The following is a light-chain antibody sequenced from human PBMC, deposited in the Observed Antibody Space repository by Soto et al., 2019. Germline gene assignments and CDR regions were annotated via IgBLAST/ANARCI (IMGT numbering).Light chain of an antibody. CDR2: GVS. CDR1: QSVGTN. CDR3: QQDNNWPQT. J-gene: IGKJ1*01. Sequence: ERVMTQSQVTLSVSPGESVPLSCRASQSVGTNLAWYQQKPGQAPSLLIYGVSTRDTGIQTRFSGSASGRQVTLPISSMKSEDFAFYFCQQDNNWPQTFGQGTNVEIK. V-gene: IGKV3-15*01.